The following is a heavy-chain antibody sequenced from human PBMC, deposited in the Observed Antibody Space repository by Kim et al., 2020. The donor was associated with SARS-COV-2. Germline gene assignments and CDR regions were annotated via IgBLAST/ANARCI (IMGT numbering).Heavy chain of an antibody. CDR3: ARHKCYYSAGSVGCFDS. V-gene: IGHV4-39*07. CDR2: IYYSGST. J-gene: IGHJ5*01. D-gene: IGHD3-10*01. CDR1: GGSISSSSYY. Sequence: SETLSLTCTVSGGSISSSSYYWGWIRQPPGKGLEWIGSIYYSGSTYYNPSLKSRVTISVDTSKNQFSLKLSSVTAADTAVYYCARHKCYYSAGSVGCFDS.